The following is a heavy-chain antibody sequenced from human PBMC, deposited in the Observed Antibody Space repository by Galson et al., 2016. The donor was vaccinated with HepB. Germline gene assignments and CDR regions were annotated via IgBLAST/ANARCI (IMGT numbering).Heavy chain of an antibody. Sequence: SLRLSCAASGFTFSNYTLNWVRQAPGKGLEWVSCISSTTWYINYADSVKGRFTISRDNAKSSLHLQMNSLRAEDTAVYYCALIVASTPLDFWGQGALVTVSS. D-gene: IGHD5-12*01. J-gene: IGHJ4*02. CDR3: ALIVASTPLDF. CDR2: ISSTTWYI. V-gene: IGHV3-21*01. CDR1: GFTFSNYT.